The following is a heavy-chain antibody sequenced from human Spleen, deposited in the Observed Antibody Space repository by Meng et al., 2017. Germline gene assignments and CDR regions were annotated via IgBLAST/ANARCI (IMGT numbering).Heavy chain of an antibody. CDR3: ATEGLLGATVY. J-gene: IGHJ4*02. D-gene: IGHD1-26*01. V-gene: IGHV3-74*02. CDR2: IHSDGSTT. Sequence: EVQLVESGGGFVQPGGSLRLSCAASGFTFVNYWINWVRQAPGKGLVWVSRIHSDGSTTTYADSVKGRFTISRDSAKNTLYLQMSSLRAEDTAVYFCATEGLLGATVYWGQGTLVTVSS. CDR1: GFTFVNYW.